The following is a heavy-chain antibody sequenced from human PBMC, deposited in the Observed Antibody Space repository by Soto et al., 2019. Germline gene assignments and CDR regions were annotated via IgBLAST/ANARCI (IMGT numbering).Heavy chain of an antibody. CDR2: IYYSGST. Sequence: QLQLQESGPGLVKPSETLSLTCTVSGGSISSSSYYWGWIRQPPGKGLEWIGSIYYSGSTYYNPSLKSRVTISVDTSKNQFSLKLSSVTAADTAVYYCARPGVAAAGPDYYYYMDVWGKGTTVTVSS. V-gene: IGHV4-39*01. CDR3: ARPGVAAAGPDYYYYMDV. D-gene: IGHD6-13*01. J-gene: IGHJ6*03. CDR1: GGSISSSSYY.